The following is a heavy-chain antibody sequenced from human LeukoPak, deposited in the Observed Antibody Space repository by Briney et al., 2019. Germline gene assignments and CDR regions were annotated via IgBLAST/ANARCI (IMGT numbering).Heavy chain of an antibody. J-gene: IGHJ6*04. V-gene: IGHV3-48*03. CDR1: GFTFSSYE. CDR3: AELGITMIGGV. D-gene: IGHD3-10*02. CDR2: ISSSGRTI. Sequence: GGSLRLSCAASGFTFSSYEMDWVRQAPGKGLEWVSYISSSGRTIYYADSVKGRFTISRDNAKNSLYLQMNSLRAEDTAVYYCAELGITMIGGVWGKGTTVTISS.